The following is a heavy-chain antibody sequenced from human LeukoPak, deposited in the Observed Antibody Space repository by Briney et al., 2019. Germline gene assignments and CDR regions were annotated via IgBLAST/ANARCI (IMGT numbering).Heavy chain of an antibody. V-gene: IGHV3-7*01. CDR1: GFTFNNHW. J-gene: IGHJ4*02. CDR2: IKTDGSEK. CDR3: AREQLGIGLEY. Sequence: GGSLRLSCVVSGFTFNNHWMSWVRQAPGKGPEWVATIKTDGSEKYYVDSVEGRFTISRDTAENTLYLQMYSLRADDTSVYYCAREQLGIGLEYWGQGTLVTVSS. D-gene: IGHD7-27*01.